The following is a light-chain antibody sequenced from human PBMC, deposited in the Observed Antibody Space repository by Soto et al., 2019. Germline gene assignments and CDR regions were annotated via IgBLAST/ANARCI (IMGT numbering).Light chain of an antibody. CDR2: DAS. J-gene: IGKJ5*01. V-gene: IGKV1-33*01. CDR3: QQYDILPIT. CDR1: QDINIY. Sequence: DIQMTQSPSSLFASVGDRVTITCQATQDINIYLNWYQQKPGKAPNLLIYDASNLEIGVPSRFCGSGSGTHITFTISSLQTEDIGTYYCQQYDILPITFGRGTRLEIK.